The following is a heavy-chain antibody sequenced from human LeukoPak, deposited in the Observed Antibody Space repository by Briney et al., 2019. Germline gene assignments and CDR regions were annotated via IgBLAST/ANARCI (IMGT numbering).Heavy chain of an antibody. CDR1: GWSLSRGGYY. CDR2: IYHSGSA. D-gene: IGHD4-17*01. CDR3: AGGGDYGDYFVY. Sequence: SETLSLTCSVFGWSLSRGGYYWNWIRQQPGQGLEWLGYIYHSGSARYNPSFKSRLNMSVDMSRNQFSLNLSSVTAADTAVYFCAGGGDYGDYFVYWGQGTLVSVSS. J-gene: IGHJ4*02. V-gene: IGHV4-31*03.